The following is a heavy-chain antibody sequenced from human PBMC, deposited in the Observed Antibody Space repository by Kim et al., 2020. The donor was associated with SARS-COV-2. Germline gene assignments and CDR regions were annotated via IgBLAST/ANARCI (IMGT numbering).Heavy chain of an antibody. CDR3: ARRSPKNTAAVDY. CDR1: GGSFSGYY. Sequence: SETLSLTCAVYGGSFSGYYWSWIRQPPGKGLEWIGEINHSGSTNYNPSLKSRVTISVDTSKNQFSLKLSSVTAADTAVYYCARRSPKNTAAVDYWGQGTLVTVSS. CDR2: INHSGST. J-gene: IGHJ4*02. V-gene: IGHV4-34*01. D-gene: IGHD2-2*01.